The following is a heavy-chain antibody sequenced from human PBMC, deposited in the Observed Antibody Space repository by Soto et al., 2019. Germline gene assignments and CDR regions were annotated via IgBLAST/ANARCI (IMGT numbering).Heavy chain of an antibody. CDR3: ARGIVNFLFNI. CDR2: INHSGST. V-gene: IGHV4-34*01. Sequence: SESLSLTCAVYGGSLSRYYWSWIRQPPGKGLEWIGEINHSGSTNYNPSLKSRVTISVDTSKNQFSLKLSSVTATDTAVYYCARGIVNFLFNICGEG. D-gene: IGHD1-26*01. J-gene: IGHJ3*02. CDR1: GGSLSRYY.